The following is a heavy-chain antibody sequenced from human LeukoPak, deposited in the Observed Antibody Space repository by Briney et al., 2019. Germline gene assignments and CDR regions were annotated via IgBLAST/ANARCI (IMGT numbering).Heavy chain of an antibody. CDR1: GGTFSSYA. J-gene: IGHJ4*02. CDR2: IIPIFGTA. V-gene: IGHV1-69*05. Sequence: SVKVSCKASGGTFSSYAISWVRQAPGQGLEWTGRIIPIFGTANYAQKFQGRVTITTDESTSTAYMELSSLRSEDTAVYYCHYTAMAVDYWGQGTLVTVSS. CDR3: HYTAMAVDY. D-gene: IGHD5-18*01.